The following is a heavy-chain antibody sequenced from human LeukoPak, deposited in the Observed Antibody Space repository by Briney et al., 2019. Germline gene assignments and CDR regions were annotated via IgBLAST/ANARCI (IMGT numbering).Heavy chain of an antibody. Sequence: GGSLRLSCAASGFTFSSCSMNWVRQAPGKGLEWVSTMSKYGDYIYYADSVKGRFTISRDNAKNSLDLQMTSLRADDTAVYFCARDLSSGNPGGFDYWGQGTLVTVSS. V-gene: IGHV3-21*01. CDR2: MSKYGDYI. D-gene: IGHD3-3*01. J-gene: IGHJ4*02. CDR1: GFTFSSCS. CDR3: ARDLSSGNPGGFDY.